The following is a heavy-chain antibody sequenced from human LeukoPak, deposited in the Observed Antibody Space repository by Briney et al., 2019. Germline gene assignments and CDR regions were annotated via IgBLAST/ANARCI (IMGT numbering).Heavy chain of an antibody. D-gene: IGHD2-2*01. CDR3: ARGGIAVVPARNAFDI. CDR2: IYHSGST. J-gene: IGHJ3*02. V-gene: IGHV4-38-2*02. CDR1: GYSISSGYY. Sequence: SETLSLTCTVSGYSISSGYYWGWIRQPPGKGLEWIGSIYHSGSTNYNPSLKSRVTISLDTSKNQFSLKLSSVTAADTAVYYCARGGIAVVPARNAFDIWGQGTMVTVSS.